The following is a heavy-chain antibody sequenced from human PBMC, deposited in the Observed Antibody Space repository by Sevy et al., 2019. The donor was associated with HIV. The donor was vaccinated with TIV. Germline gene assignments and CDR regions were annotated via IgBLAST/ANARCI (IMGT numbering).Heavy chain of an antibody. D-gene: IGHD2-2*01. CDR2: ISGSGGST. CDR1: GFTFSSYA. CDR3: AKTPLYCSSTSCYQPF. J-gene: IGHJ4*02. Sequence: GGSLRLSCAASGFTFSSYAMSWVRQAPGKGLEWVSAISGSGGSTYYADSVKGRFTISRDNSKNTLYLQMNSLRAEDTAVYYCAKTPLYCSSTSCYQPFWGQGTLVTVSS. V-gene: IGHV3-23*01.